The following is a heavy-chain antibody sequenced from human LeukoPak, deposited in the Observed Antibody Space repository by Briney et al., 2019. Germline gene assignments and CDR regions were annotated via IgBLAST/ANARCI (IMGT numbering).Heavy chain of an antibody. CDR1: GFTFDDYA. D-gene: IGHD2/OR15-2a*01. V-gene: IGHV3-9*01. CDR2: ISWNSGSI. CDR3: ARIQY. Sequence: GRSLRLSCAASGFTFDDYAMHWVRQAPGKGLEWVSGISWNSGSIGYADSVKGRFTISRDNSKNTLYLQMNSLRAEDTAVYYCARIQYWGQGTLVTVSS. J-gene: IGHJ4*02.